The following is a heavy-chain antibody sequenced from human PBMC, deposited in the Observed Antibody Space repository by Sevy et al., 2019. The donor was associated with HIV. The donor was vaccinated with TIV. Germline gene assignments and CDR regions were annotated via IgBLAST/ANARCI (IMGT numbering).Heavy chain of an antibody. D-gene: IGHD3-10*01. CDR2: ISWNSGTI. J-gene: IGHJ4*02. V-gene: IGHV3-9*01. Sequence: GGSLRLSCAASGFTFDDYAIHWVRQAPGKGLEWVSGISWNSGTIGYADSVKGRFTISRDNAKNSLYLQMNSLRVEDTALYYCAKDSSTYFYPSWSYRSSFDYWGQGTLVTVSS. CDR3: AKDSSTYFYPSWSYRSSFDY. CDR1: GFTFDDYA.